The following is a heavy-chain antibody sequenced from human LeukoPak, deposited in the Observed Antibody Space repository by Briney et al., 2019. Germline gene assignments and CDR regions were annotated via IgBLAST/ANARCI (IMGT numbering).Heavy chain of an antibody. CDR3: AKRGYSYSFGY. D-gene: IGHD5-18*01. V-gene: IGHV3-30*18. CDR1: GFTFSTYG. Sequence: SGGSLRLSCAASGFTFSTYGMHWVRQAPGKGLEWVAVISSDGSNKYYADSVKGRFTISRDNSKNTLYLQMNSLRAEDTAVYYCAKRGYSYSFGYWGQETLVTVSS. CDR2: ISSDGSNK. J-gene: IGHJ4*02.